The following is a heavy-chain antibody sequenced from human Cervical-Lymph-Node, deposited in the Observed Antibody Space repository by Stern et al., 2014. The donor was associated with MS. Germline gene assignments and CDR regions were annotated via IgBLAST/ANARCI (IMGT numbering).Heavy chain of an antibody. Sequence: EVHLVESGGGLVKPGGSLRLSCAASGFTFSSYSMNWVRQAPGKGLEWVSSISSSSSYIYYADSVKGRLNISRDNAKNSLYLQMNSLRAEDTAVYYCAREEFGELTAYFDYWGQGTLVTVSS. V-gene: IGHV3-21*01. D-gene: IGHD3-10*01. CDR1: GFTFSSYS. CDR3: AREEFGELTAYFDY. J-gene: IGHJ4*02. CDR2: ISSSSSYI.